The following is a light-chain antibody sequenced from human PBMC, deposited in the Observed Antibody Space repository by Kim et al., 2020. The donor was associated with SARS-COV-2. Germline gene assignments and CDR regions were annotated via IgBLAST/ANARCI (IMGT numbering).Light chain of an antibody. Sequence: VALGQTARTTGGGNNRGRKNVHGDQHTPGQAPVRVIYKHSNRPSGSPERFSGSKSGNTATLTISRAQAGDEGDYYCHVWDSSTGEVFGGGTRLTVL. CDR3: HVWDSSTGEV. V-gene: IGLV3-9*01. CDR1: NRGRKN. J-gene: IGLJ2*01. CDR2: KHS.